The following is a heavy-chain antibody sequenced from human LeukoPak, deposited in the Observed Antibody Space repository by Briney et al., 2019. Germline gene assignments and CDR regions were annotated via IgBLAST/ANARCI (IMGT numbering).Heavy chain of an antibody. CDR2: IYYSGST. Sequence: SETLSLTCTVSGGSISSSSYYWGWIRQPPGKGLEWIGSIYYSGSTYYNPSLKSRVTISVDTSKNQFSLKLSSVTAADTAVYYCARGRSDGYNPPNNYFDYWGQGTLVTVSS. V-gene: IGHV4-39*01. D-gene: IGHD5-24*01. CDR3: ARGRSDGYNPPNNYFDY. CDR1: GGSISSSSYY. J-gene: IGHJ4*02.